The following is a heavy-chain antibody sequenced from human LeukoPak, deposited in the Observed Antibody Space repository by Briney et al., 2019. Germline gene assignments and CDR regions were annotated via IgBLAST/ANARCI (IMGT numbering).Heavy chain of an antibody. D-gene: IGHD5-24*01. CDR1: GDSISNFY. CDR3: ARASSGGDGYNFWGYFDY. Sequence: SETLSLTCSVSGDSISNFYWNWIRQPPGKGLEWIGYIYYSGSTNYNPSLKSRVTISVDTSKNQFSLKLSSVTAADTAVYYCARASSGGDGYNFWGYFDYWGQGTLVTVSS. J-gene: IGHJ4*02. CDR2: IYYSGST. V-gene: IGHV4-59*01.